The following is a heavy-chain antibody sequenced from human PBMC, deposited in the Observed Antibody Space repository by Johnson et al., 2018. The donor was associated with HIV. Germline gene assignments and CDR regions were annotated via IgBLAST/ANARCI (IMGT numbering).Heavy chain of an antibody. CDR1: AFTFSSYA. V-gene: IGHV3-30*04. CDR3: ARVRGGTGHGAFDI. CDR2: ISYDARNK. J-gene: IGHJ3*02. Sequence: QVPLVESGGGVVQPGRSLRLSCAASAFTFSSYAMHWVRQAQGKGLEWVAVISYDARNKYYADSVKGRLTICRDNSKNTLYLQMNSLRTEDTAVYYCARVRGGTGHGAFDIWGQGTMVTVSS.